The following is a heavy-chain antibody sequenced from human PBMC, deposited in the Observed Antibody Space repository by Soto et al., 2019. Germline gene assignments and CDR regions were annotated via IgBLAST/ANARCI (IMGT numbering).Heavy chain of an antibody. D-gene: IGHD3-3*01. Sequence: EVQLLESGGGLVQPGGSLRLSCAASGFTFSSYAMSWVRQAPGKGLEWVSAISGSGGSTYYADSVKGRFTISRDNSKNTLYLQMNSLRAEDTAVYYCAKDATIFGVVIIPNWFDPWGQETLVTVSS. CDR1: GFTFSSYA. CDR2: ISGSGGST. CDR3: AKDATIFGVVIIPNWFDP. J-gene: IGHJ5*02. V-gene: IGHV3-23*01.